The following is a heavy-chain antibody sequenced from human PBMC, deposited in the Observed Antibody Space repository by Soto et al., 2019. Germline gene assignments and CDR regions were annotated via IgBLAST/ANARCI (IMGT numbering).Heavy chain of an antibody. Sequence: QVQLVQSGAEVKKPGASVKVSCKASGYTFTTYGMSWVRQAPGQGLDWMAWISTYNGNTKYAERLQGRVTMTTDTTTSTAYMELRSLTSDDTAVYYCARGPTDYYDNSGNYFLDYWGQGTLVTVSS. CDR2: ISTYNGNT. CDR1: GYTFTTYG. V-gene: IGHV1-18*01. CDR3: ARGPTDYYDNSGNYFLDY. J-gene: IGHJ4*02. D-gene: IGHD3-22*01.